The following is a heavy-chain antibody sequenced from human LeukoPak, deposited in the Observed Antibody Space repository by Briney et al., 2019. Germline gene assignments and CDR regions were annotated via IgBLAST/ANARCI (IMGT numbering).Heavy chain of an antibody. D-gene: IGHD3-22*01. CDR3: ATSYYYDSSGYYSSYFDY. V-gene: IGHV1-24*01. CDR2: FDPEDGET. CDR1: GYTLTKLS. J-gene: IGHJ4*02. Sequence: ASVKVSCKVSGYTLTKLSVHWVRQAPGKGLEWMGGFDPEDGETIYAQKFQGRVTMTEDTSTDTAYMELSSLRSEDTAVYYCATSYYYDSSGYYSSYFDYWDQGTLVTVSS.